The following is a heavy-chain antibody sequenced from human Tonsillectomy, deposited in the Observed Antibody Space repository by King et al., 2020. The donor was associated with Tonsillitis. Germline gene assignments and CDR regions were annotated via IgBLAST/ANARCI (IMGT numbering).Heavy chain of an antibody. V-gene: IGHV4-59*08. CDR1: GGSIRSDY. J-gene: IGHJ6*02. CDR3: VRQRDYEFYYYFYGLDV. Sequence: QLQESGPGLVKPSETLSLTCSVSGGSIRSDYWSWIRQPPGKGLEWIGNIYYSGSTNYNPSLESRVTISLDTSKNQFSLKLSSVTAADTAVYYCVRQRDYEFYYYFYGLDVWGQGTTVTVSS. CDR2: IYYSGST. D-gene: IGHD3-22*01.